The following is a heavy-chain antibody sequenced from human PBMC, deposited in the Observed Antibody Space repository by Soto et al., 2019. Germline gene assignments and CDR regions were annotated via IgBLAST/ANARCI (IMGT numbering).Heavy chain of an antibody. D-gene: IGHD4-17*01. V-gene: IGHV3-23*01. CDR1: GFTFSSYT. CDR2: ISGSGGST. Sequence: GGSLRLSCAASGFTFSSYTMSWVRQDPGKGLEWVSAISGSGGSTYYADSVKGRFTISRDNSKNTLYLQMNSLRAEDTAVYYCAKDHAGDYESDYYYYDAMDVWGQGTTVTVSS. J-gene: IGHJ6*02. CDR3: AKDHAGDYESDYYYYDAMDV.